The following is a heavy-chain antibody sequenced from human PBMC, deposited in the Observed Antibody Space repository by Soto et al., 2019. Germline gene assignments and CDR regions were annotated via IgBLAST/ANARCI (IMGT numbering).Heavy chain of an antibody. CDR2: INSDGSNT. V-gene: IGHV3-74*01. CDR3: AAHSGSYWGADY. D-gene: IGHD1-26*01. Sequence: GGSLRLSCAASGFTFSSYWMHWVRQAPGKGLVWVSRINSDGSNTSYADSVKGRFTISRDNAKNTLYLQMNSLRAEDTAVYYCAAHSGSYWGADYWGQGTLVTVSS. J-gene: IGHJ4*02. CDR1: GFTFSSYW.